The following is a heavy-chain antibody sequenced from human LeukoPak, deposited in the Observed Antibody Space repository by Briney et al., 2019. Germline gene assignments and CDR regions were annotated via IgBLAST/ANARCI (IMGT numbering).Heavy chain of an antibody. V-gene: IGHV1-69*13. CDR3: ARYSGYDLRRGYYYYMDV. CDR2: IIPIFGTA. CDR1: GGTFSSYA. D-gene: IGHD5-12*01. J-gene: IGHJ6*03. Sequence: SVKVSCKASGGTFSSYAISWVRQAPGQGLEWMGGIIPIFGTANYAQKFQGRVTITADESTSTAYMELSSLRSEDTAVYYCARYSGYDLRRGYYYYMDVWGKGTTVTISS.